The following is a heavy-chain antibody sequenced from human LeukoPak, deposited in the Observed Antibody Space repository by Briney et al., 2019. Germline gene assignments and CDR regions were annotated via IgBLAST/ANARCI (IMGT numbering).Heavy chain of an antibody. J-gene: IGHJ4*02. D-gene: IGHD6-19*01. CDR2: IRSDGSST. Sequence: PGGSLRLSCVASGFSFSAYIMHRVRQAPGKGLEYVSAIRSDGSSTFYPNSVKGRFTISRDNSKSTLYLQVGSLRAEDTAVYYCTRRYGGHSGWAGYHDSWGQGTLVTVSS. CDR3: TRRYGGHSGWAGYHDS. CDR1: GFSFSAYI. V-gene: IGHV3-64*01.